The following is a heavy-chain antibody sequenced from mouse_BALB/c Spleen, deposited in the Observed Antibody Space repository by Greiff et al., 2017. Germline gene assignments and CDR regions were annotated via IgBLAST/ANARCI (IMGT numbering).Heavy chain of an antibody. J-gene: IGHJ4*01. CDR2: ISNLAYSI. CDR3: ARVLIRDAMDY. CDR1: GFTFSDYG. Sequence: EVKVVESGGGLVQPGGSRKLSCAASGFTFSDYGMAWVRQAPGKGPEWVAFISNLAYSIYYADTVTGRFTISRENAKNTLYLEMSSLRSEDTAMYYCARVLIRDAMDYWGQGTSVTVSS. V-gene: IGHV5-15*02.